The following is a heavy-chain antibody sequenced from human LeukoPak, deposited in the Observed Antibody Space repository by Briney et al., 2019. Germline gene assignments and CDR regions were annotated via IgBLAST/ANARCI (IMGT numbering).Heavy chain of an antibody. CDR2: ISYDGSNK. Sequence: GGSLRLSCAASGFTFSSYAMHWVRQAPGKGLEGVAVISYDGSNKYYADSVKGRFTISRDNSKNTLYLQMNSLRAEDTAVYYCAINSGSYHYFDYWGQGTLVTVSS. CDR3: AINSGSYHYFDY. J-gene: IGHJ4*02. V-gene: IGHV3-30-3*01. CDR1: GFTFSSYA. D-gene: IGHD1-26*01.